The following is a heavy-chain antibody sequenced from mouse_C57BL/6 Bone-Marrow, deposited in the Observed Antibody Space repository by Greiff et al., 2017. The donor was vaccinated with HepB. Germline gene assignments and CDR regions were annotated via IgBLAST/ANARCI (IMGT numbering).Heavy chain of an antibody. D-gene: IGHD2-1*01. Sequence: VKLMESGAELVRPGASVTLSCKASGYTFTDYEMHWVKQTPVHGLEWIGAIDPETGGTAYNQKFKGKAILTADKSSSTAYMELRSLTSEDSAVYYCTRYGNDYYAMDYWGQGTSVTVSS. CDR2: IDPETGGT. V-gene: IGHV1-15*01. CDR1: GYTFTDYE. J-gene: IGHJ4*01. CDR3: TRYGNDYYAMDY.